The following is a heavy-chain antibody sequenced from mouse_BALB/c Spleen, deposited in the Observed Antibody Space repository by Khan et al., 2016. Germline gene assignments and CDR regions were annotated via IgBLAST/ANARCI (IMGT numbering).Heavy chain of an antibody. D-gene: IGHD2-4*01. Sequence: EVQLQESGPGLVKPSQSLSLTCTVTGYSITSDYAWNWIRQFPGDKLEWMGYISYSGSTSYNPSLKSRISLTRDTSKNQFFLQLNSVTTEDTATYYCARGRITTFDYWGQGTTLTVSS. V-gene: IGHV3-2*02. J-gene: IGHJ2*01. CDR1: GYSITSDYA. CDR3: ARGRITTFDY. CDR2: ISYSGST.